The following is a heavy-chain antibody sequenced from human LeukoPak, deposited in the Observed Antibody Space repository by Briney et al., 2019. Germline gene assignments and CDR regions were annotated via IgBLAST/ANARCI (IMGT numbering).Heavy chain of an antibody. Sequence: GGSLRLSCAASGFPFSSYGMHWVRQAPGKGLEWVAFIPYDGSDKFYADSVKGRFTISRDNSKNTLYLQMNSLRAEDTAVYYCAELGITMIGGVWGKGTTVTISS. V-gene: IGHV3-30*02. J-gene: IGHJ6*04. D-gene: IGHD3-10*02. CDR1: GFPFSSYG. CDR3: AELGITMIGGV. CDR2: IPYDGSDK.